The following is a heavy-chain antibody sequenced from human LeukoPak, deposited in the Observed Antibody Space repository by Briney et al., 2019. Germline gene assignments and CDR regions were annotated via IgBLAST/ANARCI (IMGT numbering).Heavy chain of an antibody. D-gene: IGHD5-18*01. Sequence: GGSLRLSCAASGFTFDDYAMHWVRQAPGNGLEWVSGISWNSGSIGYADSVKGRFTISRDNAKNSLYLQMNSLRAEDMALYYCAKGGGGQLWLGLDYWGQGTLVTVSS. CDR2: ISWNSGSI. V-gene: IGHV3-9*03. CDR3: AKGGGGQLWLGLDY. CDR1: GFTFDDYA. J-gene: IGHJ4*02.